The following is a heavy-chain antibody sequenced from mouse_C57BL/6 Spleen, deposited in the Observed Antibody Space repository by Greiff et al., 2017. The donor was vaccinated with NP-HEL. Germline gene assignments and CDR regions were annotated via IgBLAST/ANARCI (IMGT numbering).Heavy chain of an antibody. Sequence: QVQLQQSGPELVKPGASVKISCKASGYAFSSSWMNWVKQRPGKGLEWIGRIYPGDGDTNYNGKFKGKATLTADKSSSTAYMQLSSLTSEDSAVYFCARSPGPMDYWGQGTSVTVSS. J-gene: IGHJ4*01. CDR2: IYPGDGDT. CDR3: ARSPGPMDY. CDR1: GYAFSSSW. V-gene: IGHV1-82*01.